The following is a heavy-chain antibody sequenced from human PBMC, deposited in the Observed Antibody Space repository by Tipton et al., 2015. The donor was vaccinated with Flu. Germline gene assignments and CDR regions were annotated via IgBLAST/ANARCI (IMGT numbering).Heavy chain of an antibody. J-gene: IGHJ4*02. Sequence: TLSLTCAVYGGSFSGYYWTWIRQPPGKGLEWIGEINHTGSTNYHPSLKSRVTISVDTSKNQFSLKVTSLTAADTAVYYCARGSGFANAYLDSWGRGTLVTVSS. CDR1: GGSFSGYY. V-gene: IGHV4-34*01. D-gene: IGHD6-19*01. CDR2: INHTGST. CDR3: ARGSGFANAYLDS.